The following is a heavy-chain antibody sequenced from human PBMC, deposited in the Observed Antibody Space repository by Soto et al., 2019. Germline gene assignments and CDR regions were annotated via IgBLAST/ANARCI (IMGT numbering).Heavy chain of an antibody. V-gene: IGHV4-30-4*01. CDR2: LYYSAST. J-gene: IGHJ6*02. CDR3: ARDFSTPSGGMDV. Sequence: HVQLQASGPGLVKPSPTLSLTCTVSGGSISGRDSHWTWIRQTPGKGLEWIGALYYSASTYYTTALVSRISMSIDTSKTQFSRQLTSVTATDTAVYYCARDFSTPSGGMDVWCQGTTVTVSS. D-gene: IGHD3-3*02. CDR1: GGSISGRDSH.